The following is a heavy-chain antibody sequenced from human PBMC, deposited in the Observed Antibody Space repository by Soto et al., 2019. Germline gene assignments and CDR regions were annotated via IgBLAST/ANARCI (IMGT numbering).Heavy chain of an antibody. CDR3: ARVGLRYFDWYGPDAFDI. Sequence: SVKVSCKASGGTFSSYAISWVRQAPGQGLEWMGGIIPIFGTANYAQKFQGRVTITADESTSTAYMELSSLRSEDTAVYYCARVGLRYFDWYGPDAFDIWGQGTMVTVSS. CDR2: IIPIFGTA. J-gene: IGHJ3*02. V-gene: IGHV1-69*13. D-gene: IGHD3-9*01. CDR1: GGTFSSYA.